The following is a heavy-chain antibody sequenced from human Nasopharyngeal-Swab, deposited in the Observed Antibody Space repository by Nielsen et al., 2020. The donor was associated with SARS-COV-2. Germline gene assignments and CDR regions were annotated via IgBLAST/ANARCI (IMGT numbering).Heavy chain of an antibody. CDR3: AREVLRFLEWLLPSDAFDI. J-gene: IGHJ3*02. CDR2: ISSSSSTI. Sequence: GESLKISCAASGFTFRSYSMNWGRQAPGKGLEWVSYISSSSSTIYYADSVKDRFAISRDNAKNSLYLQMNSLRAGDTAVYYCAREVLRFLEWLLPSDAFDIWGQGTMVTVSS. D-gene: IGHD3-3*01. CDR1: GFTFRSYS. V-gene: IGHV3-48*01.